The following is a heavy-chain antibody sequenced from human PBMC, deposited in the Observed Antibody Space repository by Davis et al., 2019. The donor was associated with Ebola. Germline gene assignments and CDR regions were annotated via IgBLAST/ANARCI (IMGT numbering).Heavy chain of an antibody. Sequence: GESLKISCAASGFSFSTYWMSWVRQAPGKGLEWVANIKQDGSEEYYVDSVKGRFTISRDNAENSVFLQMNTLRAEDTAVYFCARDKLEGPSKFEFRGKGTLVTVSS. V-gene: IGHV3-7*03. CDR1: GFSFSTYW. CDR3: ARDKLEGPSKFEF. J-gene: IGHJ4*02. D-gene: IGHD2/OR15-2a*01. CDR2: IKQDGSEE.